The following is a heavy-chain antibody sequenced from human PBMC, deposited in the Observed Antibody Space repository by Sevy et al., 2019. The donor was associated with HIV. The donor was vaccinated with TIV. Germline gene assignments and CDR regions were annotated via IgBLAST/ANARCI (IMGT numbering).Heavy chain of an antibody. Sequence: QLGGSLRLSCAASGFTFSKYWMSWVRQAPGKGLEWVANIKPDGSDKYYVGSLKGRLTIYRDNAKNSLYLEMNNLGAEDTAVYYCARVIDYGELGNWFDPWGQGTLVTVSS. D-gene: IGHD4-17*01. CDR1: GFTFSKYW. V-gene: IGHV3-7*01. J-gene: IGHJ5*02. CDR3: ARVIDYGELGNWFDP. CDR2: IKPDGSDK.